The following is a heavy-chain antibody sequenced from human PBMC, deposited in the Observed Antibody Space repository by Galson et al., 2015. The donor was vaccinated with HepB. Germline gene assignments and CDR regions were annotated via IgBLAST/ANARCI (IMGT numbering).Heavy chain of an antibody. D-gene: IGHD4-23*01. CDR3: AREDDYGVNPPLY. Sequence: SVKVSCKASGGTFSSYTISWVRQAPGQGLEWMGRIIPILGIANYAQKFQGRVTITADKSTSTAYMELSSLRSEDTAVYYCAREDDYGVNPPLYWGQGTLVTVSS. V-gene: IGHV1-69*04. J-gene: IGHJ4*02. CDR1: GGTFSSYT. CDR2: IIPILGIA.